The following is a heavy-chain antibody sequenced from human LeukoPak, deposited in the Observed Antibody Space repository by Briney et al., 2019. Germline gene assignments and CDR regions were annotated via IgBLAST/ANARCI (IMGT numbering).Heavy chain of an antibody. CDR3: ARGNCSGGSCYDSPYYFDY. V-gene: IGHV5-51*01. Sequence: GESLKISCKGSGYSFTSYWIGWVRQMPGKGLEWMGIIYPGDSDTRYSPSFQGQVTISADKSISTAYLQWSSLKASDTAMYYCARGNCSGGSCYDSPYYFDYWGQGTLVTVSS. CDR1: GYSFTSYW. CDR2: IYPGDSDT. D-gene: IGHD2-15*01. J-gene: IGHJ4*02.